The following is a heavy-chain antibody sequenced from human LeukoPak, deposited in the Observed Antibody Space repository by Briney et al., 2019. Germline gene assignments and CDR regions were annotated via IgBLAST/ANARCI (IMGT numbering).Heavy chain of an antibody. Sequence: PGGSLRLSCAASGFNLNDYYMSWIRQAPGKGLEWISYITSSGSQYHSDSVKGRFTISRDAASKSLYLQMKSLRLEDTAVYFCTRDQDAGYALGYWGQGTLVTVSS. CDR1: GFNLNDYY. CDR3: TRDQDAGYALGY. D-gene: IGHD3-22*01. CDR2: ITSSGSQ. J-gene: IGHJ4*02. V-gene: IGHV3-11*01.